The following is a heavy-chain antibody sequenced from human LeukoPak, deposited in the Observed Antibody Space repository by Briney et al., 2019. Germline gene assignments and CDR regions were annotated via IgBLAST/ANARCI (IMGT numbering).Heavy chain of an antibody. CDR3: AREYCSVGSCSNGLDV. Sequence: GGSLRLSCAASGFTFSSNSMSWVRQAPGKGLERGSGIYSGGSTYYTDSAKGRFSISRDNSKNTLYLQMNGLGAEDTAVYYCAREYCSVGSCSNGLDVWGQGATVTVSS. CDR1: GFTFSSNS. CDR2: IYSGGST. D-gene: IGHD2-15*01. V-gene: IGHV3-66*01. J-gene: IGHJ6*02.